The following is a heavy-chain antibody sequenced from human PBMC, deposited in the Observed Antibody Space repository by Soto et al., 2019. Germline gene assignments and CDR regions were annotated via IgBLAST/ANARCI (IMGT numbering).Heavy chain of an antibody. CDR1: VGSVSSGSYY. D-gene: IGHD6-19*01. CDR3: PREGYSSGWSDAFDI. V-gene: IGHV4-61*01. CDR2: IYYSGST. J-gene: IGHJ3*02. Sequence: PSETLGITCIFSVGSVSSGSYYWSWIRQPPGKGLEWIGYIYYSGSTNYNPSLKSRVTISVDTSKNQFSLKLSSVTAADTAVYYCPREGYSSGWSDAFDIWGQGTMVTVSS.